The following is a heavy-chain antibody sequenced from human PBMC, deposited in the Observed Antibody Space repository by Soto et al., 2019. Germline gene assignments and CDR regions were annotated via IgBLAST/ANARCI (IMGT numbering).Heavy chain of an antibody. CDR2: IYYSGST. CDR1: GGSFSGYY. J-gene: IGHJ4*02. D-gene: IGHD3-16*02. Sequence: SETLSLTCAVYGGSFSGYYWSWIRQPPGKGLEWIGYIYYSGSTNYNPSLKSRVTISVDTSKNQFSLKLSSVTAVDTAVYYCESRPGGISFDYWGQGTLVTVSS. V-gene: IGHV4-59*08. CDR3: ESRPGGISFDY.